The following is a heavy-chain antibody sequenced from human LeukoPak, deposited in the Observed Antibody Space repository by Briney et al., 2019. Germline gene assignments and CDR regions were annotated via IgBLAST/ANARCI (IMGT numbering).Heavy chain of an antibody. Sequence: GGSLRLSCAASGFTFDDYAMHWVRQAPGKGLEWVSGISWNSGSIGYADSVKGRFTISRDNAKNSLYLQMNSLRAEDTAVYYCARGLVPGDDLFDYWGQGTLVTVSS. J-gene: IGHJ4*02. CDR1: GFTFDDYA. CDR3: ARGLVPGDDLFDY. CDR2: ISWNSGSI. V-gene: IGHV3-9*01. D-gene: IGHD4-17*01.